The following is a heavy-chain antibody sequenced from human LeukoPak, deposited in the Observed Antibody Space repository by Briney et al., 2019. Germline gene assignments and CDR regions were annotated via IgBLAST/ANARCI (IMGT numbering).Heavy chain of an antibody. D-gene: IGHD5-18*01. CDR3: ARDLGGVDTGRGDY. CDR2: INTNTGNP. CDR1: GYTFTSYA. Sequence: AASVKVSCKASGYTFTSYAINWVRQAPGRGLEWMGWINTNTGNPTYAQGFTGRFVFSLDTSVSTAFLQISSLKAEDTAVYYCARDLGGVDTGRGDYWGQGTLVTVSS. J-gene: IGHJ4*02. V-gene: IGHV7-4-1*02.